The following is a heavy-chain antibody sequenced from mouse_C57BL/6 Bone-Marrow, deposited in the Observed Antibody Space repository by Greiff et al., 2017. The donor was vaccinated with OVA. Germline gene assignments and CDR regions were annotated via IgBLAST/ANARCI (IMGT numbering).Heavy chain of an antibody. J-gene: IGHJ3*01. V-gene: IGHV5-17*01. Sequence: EVQVVESGGGLVKPGGSLKLSCAASGFTFSDYGMHWVRQAPEKGLEWVAYISSGSSTIYYADTVKGRFTISRDNAKNTLFLQMTSLRSEDTAMYYCARERYYDYGRCAYWGQGTLVTVSA. CDR1: GFTFSDYG. CDR2: ISSGSSTI. CDR3: ARERYYDYGRCAY. D-gene: IGHD2-4*01.